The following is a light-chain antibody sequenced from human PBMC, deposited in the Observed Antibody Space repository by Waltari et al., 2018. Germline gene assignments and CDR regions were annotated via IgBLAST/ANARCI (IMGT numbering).Light chain of an antibody. CDR3: QQYNKWPLT. CDR1: QSISIS. Sequence: EVVLTQSPATLSVSPRARATLSCRASQSISISLAWYQQKPGQAPRAPIYDASSRATVIPARFSGSGSGTEFTLSISNLQSEDFAVYYCQQYNKWPLTFGGGTRVEIK. CDR2: DAS. V-gene: IGKV3-15*01. J-gene: IGKJ4*01.